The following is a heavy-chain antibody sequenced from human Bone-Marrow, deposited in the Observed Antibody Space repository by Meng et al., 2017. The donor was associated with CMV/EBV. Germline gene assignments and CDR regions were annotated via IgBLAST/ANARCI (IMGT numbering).Heavy chain of an antibody. CDR3: ARAVVVVPAAIQYYYYGMDV. CDR1: GGTFSSYA. D-gene: IGHD2-2*01. V-gene: IGHV1-69*10. J-gene: IGHJ6*02. Sequence: SVKVSCKASGGTFSSYAISWVRQAPGQGLEWMGGIIPILGIANYAQKFQGRVTITADKSTSTAYMELSSLRSEDTAVYYCARAVVVVPAAIQYYYYGMDVWGQGTTVTVSS. CDR2: IIPILGIA.